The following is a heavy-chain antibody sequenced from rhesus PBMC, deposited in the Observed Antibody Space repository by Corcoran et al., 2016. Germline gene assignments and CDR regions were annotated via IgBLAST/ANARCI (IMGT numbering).Heavy chain of an antibody. CDR1: GYSISSNY. V-gene: IGHV4-147*01. J-gene: IGHJ6*01. CDR3: ARGYSSGWSYNYGLDS. Sequence: QVQLQESGPGLVKPSETLSLTCAVSGYSISSNYWSWLRQPPGKGLEGIGYIYGSSGRTYYNPSLKSRVTSSTDKSKNQFSMKLSSVTAADTAVYYCARGYSSGWSYNYGLDSWGQGVVVTVSS. D-gene: IGHD6S26*01. CDR2: IYGSSGRT.